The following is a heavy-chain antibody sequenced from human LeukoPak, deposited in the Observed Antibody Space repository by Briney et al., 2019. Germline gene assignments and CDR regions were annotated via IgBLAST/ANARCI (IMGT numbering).Heavy chain of an antibody. CDR2: INPSGGST. Sequence: GSSVKVSCKASGGTFSSYAISWVRQAPGQGLEWMGIINPSGGSTSYAQKFQGRVTMTRDMSTSTVYMELSSLGSEDTAVYYCARDVAGIGSSYIYWGQGTLVTVSS. V-gene: IGHV1-46*01. D-gene: IGHD2-15*01. CDR1: GGTFSSYA. CDR3: ARDVAGIGSSYIY. J-gene: IGHJ4*02.